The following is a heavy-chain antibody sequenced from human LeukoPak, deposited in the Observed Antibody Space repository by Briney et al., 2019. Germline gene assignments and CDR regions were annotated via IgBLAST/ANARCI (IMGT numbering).Heavy chain of an antibody. CDR1: GGSFSGYY. Sequence: PSETLSLTCAVYGGSFSGYYWSWIRQPPGKGLEWIGEINHSGSTNYNPSLKSRVTISVDTSKNQFSLKLSSVTAADTAVYYCAREAGWSMTTDWGQGTLVTVSS. J-gene: IGHJ4*02. D-gene: IGHD4-17*01. V-gene: IGHV4-34*01. CDR3: AREAGWSMTTD. CDR2: INHSGST.